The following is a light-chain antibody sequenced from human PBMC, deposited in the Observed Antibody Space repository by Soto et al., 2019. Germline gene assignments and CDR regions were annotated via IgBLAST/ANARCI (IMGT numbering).Light chain of an antibody. V-gene: IGLV2-14*03. Sequence: QSALTQPASVSGSPGQSITISCTGTSSDVGGYNYVSWYQQHPGKAPKLMIYDVDVRPSGVSNRFSGSKSGNTASLTISGLQTQDEADYYCTSYTIINTVVFGGGTKLPS. CDR1: SSDVGGYNY. CDR3: TSYTIINTVV. J-gene: IGLJ2*01. CDR2: DVD.